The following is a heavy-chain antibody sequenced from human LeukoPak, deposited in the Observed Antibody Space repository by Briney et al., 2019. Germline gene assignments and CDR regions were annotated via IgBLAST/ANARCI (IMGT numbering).Heavy chain of an antibody. CDR2: IKQDGSEK. D-gene: IGHD6-13*01. CDR3: ARDSAGNDY. Sequence: GGSLRLSCAASVFTFSTNWMSWVREAPGRGLERVANIKQDGSEKYYVDSVKGRFTISRDNAKNWLYLQMNSLRAEDTAMYYCARDSAGNDYWGQGTLVTVSS. CDR1: VFTFSTNW. V-gene: IGHV3-7*01. J-gene: IGHJ4*02.